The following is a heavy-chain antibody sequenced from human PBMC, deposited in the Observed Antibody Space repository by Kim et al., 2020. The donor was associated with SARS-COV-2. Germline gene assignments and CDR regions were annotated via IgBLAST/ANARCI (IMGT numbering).Heavy chain of an antibody. CDR1: GFTFSSYA. Sequence: GGSLRLSCAASGFTFSSYAMSWVRQAPGKGLEWVSAISGSGGSTYYADSVKGRFTISRDNSKNTLYLQMNSLRAEETAVYYCAKGGDDYVWGSYWNRLEDSFDIWGQGTMVTVSS. J-gene: IGHJ3*02. V-gene: IGHV3-23*01. D-gene: IGHD3-16*01. CDR2: ISGSGGST. CDR3: AKGGDDYVWGSYWNRLEDSFDI.